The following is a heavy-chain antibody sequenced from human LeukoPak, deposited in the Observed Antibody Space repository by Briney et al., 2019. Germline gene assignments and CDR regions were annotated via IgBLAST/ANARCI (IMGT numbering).Heavy chain of an antibody. Sequence: SETLSLTCTVSSGSISSYYWSWIRQPPGKGLEWIGYIYYSGSTNYNPSLKSRVTISVDTSKNQFSLKLSSVTAADTAVYYCARITGWELSPPYWYFDLWGRGTLVTVSS. CDR2: IYYSGST. CDR3: ARITGWELSPPYWYFDL. D-gene: IGHD1-26*01. V-gene: IGHV4-59*08. J-gene: IGHJ2*01. CDR1: SGSISSYY.